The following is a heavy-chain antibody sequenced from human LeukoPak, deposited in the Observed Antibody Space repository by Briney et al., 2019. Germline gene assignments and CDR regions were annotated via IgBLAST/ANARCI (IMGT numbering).Heavy chain of an antibody. D-gene: IGHD1-26*01. CDR2: FDPEDGET. J-gene: IGHJ3*02. CDR3: ATDPYSGSYLVDAFDI. CDR1: GYTLTELS. V-gene: IGHV1-24*01. Sequence: ASVKVSCKVSGYTLTELSMHWVRQAPGKGLEWMGGFDPEDGETIYAQKFQGRVTMNEDTSTDPAYMELSSLRSEDTAVYYCATDPYSGSYLVDAFDIWGQGTMVTVSS.